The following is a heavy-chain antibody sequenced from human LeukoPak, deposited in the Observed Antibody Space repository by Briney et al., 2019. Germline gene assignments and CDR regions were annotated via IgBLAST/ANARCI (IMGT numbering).Heavy chain of an antibody. Sequence: PSETVSLTCTVSGGSISSSSYYWGWIRQPPGKGLDGIGSIYYSGSTYYNPSLKSRVTISVDTSKNQFSLKLSSVAAADTAVYYCATDVAGFTMVRGVIMNYWGQGTLVTVSS. CDR3: ATDVAGFTMVRGVIMNY. CDR2: IYYSGST. J-gene: IGHJ4*02. D-gene: IGHD3-10*01. V-gene: IGHV4-39*02. CDR1: GGSISSSSYY.